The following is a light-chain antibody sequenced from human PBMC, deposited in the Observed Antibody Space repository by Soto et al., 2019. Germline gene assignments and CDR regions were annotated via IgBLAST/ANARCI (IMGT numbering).Light chain of an antibody. Sequence: EIVMTQSTATLSVSPGERATLSCRASQSLSSSYLAWYQQKPGQAPRLLIYGASSRATGIPDRFSGSGSGTDFTLTISRLEPEDFAVYYCQQYGSSPWTFGQGTKV. J-gene: IGKJ1*01. CDR2: GAS. CDR3: QQYGSSPWT. V-gene: IGKV3-20*01. CDR1: QSLSSSY.